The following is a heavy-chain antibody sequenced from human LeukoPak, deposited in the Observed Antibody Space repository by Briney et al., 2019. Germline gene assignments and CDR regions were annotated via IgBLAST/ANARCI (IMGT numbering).Heavy chain of an antibody. CDR1: GYTFTGYY. D-gene: IGHD5/OR15-5a*01. V-gene: IGHV1-2*02. CDR2: INPNSGGT. Sequence: GASVKVSCKASGYTFTGYYMHWVRQAPGQGLVWMGWINPNSGGTNYAQKFQGRVTMTRDTSISTAYMELSRLRSDDTAVYYCARDPYSRISAWLFDYWAREPWSPSPQ. CDR3: ARDPYSRISAWLFDY. J-gene: IGHJ4*02.